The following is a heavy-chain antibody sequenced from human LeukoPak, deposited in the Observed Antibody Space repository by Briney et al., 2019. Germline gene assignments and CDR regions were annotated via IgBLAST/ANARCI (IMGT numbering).Heavy chain of an antibody. Sequence: GESLRLSCAVSGFTFSDYYMSWIRQAPGKGLEWVSYISNSSSYTNYADPVKGRFTISRDNAKNSLYLQMNSLRAEDTAVYYGARVDVAARTWGQGTLVTVSS. D-gene: IGHD6-13*01. V-gene: IGHV3-11*05. CDR2: ISNSSSYT. CDR3: ARVDVAART. J-gene: IGHJ5*02. CDR1: GFTFSDYY.